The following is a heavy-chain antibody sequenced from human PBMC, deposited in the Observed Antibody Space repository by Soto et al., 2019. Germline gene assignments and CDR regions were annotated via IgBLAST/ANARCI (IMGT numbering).Heavy chain of an antibody. J-gene: IGHJ4*02. V-gene: IGHV3-23*01. CDR3: AKDPNYDFWSGFSAVYFDY. CDR1: GFSFSSFA. D-gene: IGHD3-3*01. CDR2: VSGRGGDT. Sequence: EVHLLQSGGGLVQPGGSLRLSCAASGFSFSSFALSWVRQSPGKGLEWVAAVSGRGGDTYYANSVKGRFTISRDNSQNTLFLQMNSLRAEDSPIYYCAKDPNYDFWSGFSAVYFDYWGQGTLVTVSS.